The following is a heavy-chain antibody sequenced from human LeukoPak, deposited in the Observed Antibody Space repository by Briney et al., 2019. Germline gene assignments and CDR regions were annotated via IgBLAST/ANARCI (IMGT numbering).Heavy chain of an antibody. CDR1: GYTFTSYY. D-gene: IGHD4-11*01. V-gene: IGHV1-46*01. CDR2: INPSGGST. Sequence: ASVKVSCKASGYTFTSYYMHWVRQAPGQGLEWMGIINPSGGSTSYALKFQGRVTMTRDTSTSTVYMELSSLRSEDTAVYYCARGDPLIMTTVTTGNSPFDYWGQGTLVTVSS. CDR3: ARGDPLIMTTVTTGNSPFDY. J-gene: IGHJ4*02.